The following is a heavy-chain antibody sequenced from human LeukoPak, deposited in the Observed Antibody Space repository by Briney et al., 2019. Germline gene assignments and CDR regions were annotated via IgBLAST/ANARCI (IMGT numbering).Heavy chain of an antibody. CDR1: GGSISSGDYY. V-gene: IGHV4-39*01. J-gene: IGHJ2*01. CDR3: ARFIGGGNWYFDL. Sequence: PSETLSLTCTVSGGSISSGDYYWSWIRQPPGKGLEWIGSIYYSGSTYYNSSLKSRVTISVDTSKNQFSLKLTSVTAADTAVYYCARFIGGGNWYFDLWGRGTLVTVSS. D-gene: IGHD4-23*01. CDR2: IYYSGST.